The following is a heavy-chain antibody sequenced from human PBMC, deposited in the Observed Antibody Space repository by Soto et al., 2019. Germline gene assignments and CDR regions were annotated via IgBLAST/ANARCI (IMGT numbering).Heavy chain of an antibody. CDR3: ARAYSGRLPRRADYYFAMDV. V-gene: IGHV3-13*05. CDR2: IGAADDP. CDR1: GFTFSAYD. D-gene: IGHD2-15*01. J-gene: IGHJ6*02. Sequence: GGSLRLSCAASGFTFSAYDMHWVRQTTGKGLEWVSAIGAADDPYYLGSVKGRFTISRENAKNSLYLQMNSLRAEDTAVYYCARAYSGRLPRRADYYFAMDVWGQGTTVTVSS.